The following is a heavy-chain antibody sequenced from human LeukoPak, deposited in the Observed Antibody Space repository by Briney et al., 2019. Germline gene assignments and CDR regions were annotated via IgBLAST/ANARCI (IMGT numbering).Heavy chain of an antibody. J-gene: IGHJ6*02. CDR3: ARYWVGYGMDV. V-gene: IGHV3-53*01. CDR1: GVTVSSNY. D-gene: IGHD2-8*02. CDR2: IYSGGST. Sequence: PGGSLRLSCAASGVTVSSNYMSWVRQAPGKGLEWVSVIYSGGSTYYADSVKGRFTISRDNSKNTLYLQMNSLRAEDTAVYYCARYWVGYGMDVWGQGTTVTVSS.